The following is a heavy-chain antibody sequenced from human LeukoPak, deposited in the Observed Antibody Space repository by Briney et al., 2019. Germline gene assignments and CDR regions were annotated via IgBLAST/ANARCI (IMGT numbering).Heavy chain of an antibody. CDR1: GYLFTNYC. V-gene: IGHV5-51*01. D-gene: IGHD4-11*01. CDR2: IYPADSDT. CDR3: ARTDYNVGFDP. Sequence: GDSLKISFKGSGYLFTNYCIVWGRQMPGKGLEWMGIIYPADSDTRYSPSFQGQVSISVDKSINTAYLQWTSLKAPDTAMYYCARTDYNVGFDPWGQGTLVTVSS. J-gene: IGHJ5*02.